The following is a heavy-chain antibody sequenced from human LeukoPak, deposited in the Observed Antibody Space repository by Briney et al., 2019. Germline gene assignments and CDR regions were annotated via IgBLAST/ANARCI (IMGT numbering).Heavy chain of an antibody. D-gene: IGHD3-22*01. CDR2: IYYSGST. Sequence: SETLSLTCTVSGGSISSGGYYWSWIRQHPGKGLEWIGYIYYSGSTYYNPSLKSRVTISVDTSRNQFSLKLSSVTAADTAVYYCARGLSHYYDSSGYHYWGQGTLVTVSS. V-gene: IGHV4-31*03. CDR3: ARGLSHYYDSSGYHY. J-gene: IGHJ4*02. CDR1: GGSISSGGYY.